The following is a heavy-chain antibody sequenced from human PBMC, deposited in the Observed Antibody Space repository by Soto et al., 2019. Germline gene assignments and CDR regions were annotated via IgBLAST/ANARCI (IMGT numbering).Heavy chain of an antibody. V-gene: IGHV1-8*01. CDR1: GYTFTDYD. J-gene: IGHJ5*02. Sequence: QEQLVQSGAEVKKPGASVKVSCKTSGYTFTDYDINWVRQATGQGLEWIGWMNPNSGETGYAQKFQGRVTMTRSASLSTAYLELSSLSSEDTSVYYCARVAMAARPRWYNWFDPWGQRTLVTVSS. D-gene: IGHD2-21*01. CDR2: MNPNSGET. CDR3: ARVAMAARPRWYNWFDP.